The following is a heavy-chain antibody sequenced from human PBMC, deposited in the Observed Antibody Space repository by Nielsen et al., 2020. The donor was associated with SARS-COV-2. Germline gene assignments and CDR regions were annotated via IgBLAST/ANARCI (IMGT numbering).Heavy chain of an antibody. Sequence: GGSLRLSCAASGFTFDDYGLRWGRQAPGKGLEWVSGLNWNGGSTGYADSVKGRFTISRDNATTSLYRQMNSLRAEDTTLYQGARGGRAAAGTQFDPWGQGTLVTVSS. J-gene: IGHJ5*02. CDR1: GFTFDDYG. CDR3: ARGGRAAAGTQFDP. V-gene: IGHV3-20*01. CDR2: LNWNGGST. D-gene: IGHD6-13*01.